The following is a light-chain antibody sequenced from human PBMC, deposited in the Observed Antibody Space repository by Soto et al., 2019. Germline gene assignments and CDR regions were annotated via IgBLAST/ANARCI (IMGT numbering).Light chain of an antibody. CDR3: QQSYNAPYT. CDR2: GAS. CDR1: QGISRW. V-gene: IGKV1-12*01. J-gene: IGKJ3*01. Sequence: DIQMTQSPSSVSASVGDRVTITCRASQGISRWLDWYQQKPGKAPKLLIYGASSVQSGVPSRFSGSGSGTDFTLTISSLQPEDFATYFCQQSYNAPYTFGPGTKVDIK.